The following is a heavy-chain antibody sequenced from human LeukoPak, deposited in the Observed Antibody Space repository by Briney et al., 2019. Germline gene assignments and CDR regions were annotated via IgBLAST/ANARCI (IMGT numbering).Heavy chain of an antibody. Sequence: GESLKISCKGSGYSFTSYWIGWVRQMPGKGLEWMGIIYPGDSDTRYSPSFQGQVTISADKSISTAYLQWSSLKASDSAMYYWARGIAAAPWVHNWFDTWGQGTLVTVSS. CDR1: GYSFTSYW. V-gene: IGHV5-51*01. J-gene: IGHJ5*02. CDR2: IYPGDSDT. D-gene: IGHD6-13*01. CDR3: ARGIAAAPWVHNWFDT.